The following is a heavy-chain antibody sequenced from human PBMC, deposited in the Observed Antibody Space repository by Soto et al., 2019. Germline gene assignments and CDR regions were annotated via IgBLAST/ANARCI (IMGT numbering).Heavy chain of an antibody. CDR2: ISGSGGST. Sequence: GGSLRLSCAASGFTFSSYAMSWVRQAPGKGLEWVSAISGSGGSTYYADSVKGRFTISRDSSENTLYLQMDSLRAEDTAVYFCARGLKYYYDDIGDNYLDYWGQGTLVTVSS. V-gene: IGHV3-23*01. D-gene: IGHD3-22*01. CDR1: GFTFSSYA. CDR3: ARGLKYYYDDIGDNYLDY. J-gene: IGHJ4*02.